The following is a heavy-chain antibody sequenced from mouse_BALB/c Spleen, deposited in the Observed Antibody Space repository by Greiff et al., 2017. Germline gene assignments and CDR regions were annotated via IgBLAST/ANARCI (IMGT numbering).Heavy chain of an antibody. V-gene: IGHV1S81*02. CDR1: GYTFTSYY. D-gene: IGHD1-2*01. CDR3: TREYYGAWFAY. CDR2: INPSNGGT. J-gene: IGHJ3*01. Sequence: QVQLQQPGAALVKPGASVKLSCKASGYTFTSYYMYWVKQRPGQGLEWIVGINPSNGGTNFNEKFKSKATLTVDKSSSTAYMQLSSLTSEDSAVYYCTREYYGAWFAYWGQGTLVTVAA.